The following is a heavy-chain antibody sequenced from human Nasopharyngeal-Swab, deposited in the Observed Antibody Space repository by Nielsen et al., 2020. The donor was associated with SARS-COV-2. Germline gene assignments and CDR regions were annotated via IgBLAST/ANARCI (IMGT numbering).Heavy chain of an antibody. Sequence: ASVQVSCNASGYTFTSYDINWVRQATGQGLEWMGWMNPNSGNTGYAQKFQGRVTITRNTSISTAYMELSSLRSEDTAVYYCAGVSEKLFGELLGHYYYGMDVWGQGTTVTVSS. V-gene: IGHV1-8*03. D-gene: IGHD3-10*02. CDR3: AGVSEKLFGELLGHYYYGMDV. J-gene: IGHJ6*02. CDR2: MNPNSGNT. CDR1: GYTFTSYD.